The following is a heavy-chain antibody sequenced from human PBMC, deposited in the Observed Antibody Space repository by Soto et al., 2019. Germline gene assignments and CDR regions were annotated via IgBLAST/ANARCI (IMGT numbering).Heavy chain of an antibody. V-gene: IGHV1-2*04. CDR3: ARKALAGTNFDY. D-gene: IGHD6-19*01. CDR2: INPNSGGT. J-gene: IGHJ4*02. Sequence: ASVKVSCKTSGYSFTGHFIHWVRQAPGQGLEWMGWINPNSGGTNYAQKFLDWVTMTTDTSISTAYMELSSLRSDDTAVFYCARKALAGTNFDYWGQGTLVTVSS. CDR1: GYSFTGHF.